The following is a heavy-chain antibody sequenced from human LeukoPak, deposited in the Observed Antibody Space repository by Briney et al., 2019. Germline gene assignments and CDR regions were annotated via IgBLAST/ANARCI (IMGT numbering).Heavy chain of an antibody. CDR3: AKGADYEPYYYYYYMDV. Sequence: GGSLRLSCAASGFTFSNYGMSWVRQAPGKGLEWVSDIGGSGSSTYYADSVKGRFTISRDNSKNTLYLQMNSLRAEDTAIYYCAKGADYEPYYYYYYMDVWGKGTTVTVSS. CDR2: IGGSGSST. J-gene: IGHJ6*03. V-gene: IGHV3-23*01. CDR1: GFTFSNYG. D-gene: IGHD4-17*01.